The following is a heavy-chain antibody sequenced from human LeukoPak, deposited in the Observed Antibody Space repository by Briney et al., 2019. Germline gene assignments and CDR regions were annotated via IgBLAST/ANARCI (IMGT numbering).Heavy chain of an antibody. CDR3: VRGNWYSSSIDY. CDR2: INHSGST. D-gene: IGHD6-13*01. J-gene: IGHJ4*02. V-gene: IGHV4-34*01. Sequence: SSETLSLTCAVYGGSFSGYYWSWIRQPPGKGLEWIGEINHSGSTNYNPSLKSRVTISVDTSKNQFSLKLSSVTAADTAVYYCVRGNWYSSSIDYWGQGTLVTVSS. CDR1: GGSFSGYY.